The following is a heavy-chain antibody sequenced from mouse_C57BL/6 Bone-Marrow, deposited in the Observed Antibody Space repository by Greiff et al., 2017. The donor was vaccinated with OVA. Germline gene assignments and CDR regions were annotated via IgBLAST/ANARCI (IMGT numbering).Heavy chain of an antibody. D-gene: IGHD1-1*01. V-gene: IGHV1-15*01. J-gene: IGHJ4*01. CDR3: TRYYGSSKS. Sequence: VQLQESGAELVRPGASVTLSCKASGYTFTDYEMHWVKQTPVHGLEWIGAIDPETGGTAYNQKFKGKAILTADKSSSTAYMELRSLTSEDSAVYYCTRYYGSSKSWGQGTSVTVSS. CDR2: IDPETGGT. CDR1: GYTFTDYE.